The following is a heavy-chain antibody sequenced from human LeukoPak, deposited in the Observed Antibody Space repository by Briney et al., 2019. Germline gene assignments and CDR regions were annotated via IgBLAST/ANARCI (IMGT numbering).Heavy chain of an antibody. CDR2: INHSGST. Sequence: SETLSLTCAVYGGSFSGDYWSWIRQPPGKGLEWIGEINHSGSTNYNPSLKSRVTISVDTSKNQFSLKLSSVTAADTAVYYCAGARGMATTYYFDYWGQGTLVTVSS. V-gene: IGHV4-34*01. CDR1: GGSFSGDY. D-gene: IGHD5-24*01. J-gene: IGHJ4*02. CDR3: AGARGMATTYYFDY.